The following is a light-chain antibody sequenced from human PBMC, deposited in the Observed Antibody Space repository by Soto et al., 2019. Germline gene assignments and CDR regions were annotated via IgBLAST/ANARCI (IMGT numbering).Light chain of an antibody. J-gene: IGKJ4*01. CDR1: QGISNY. V-gene: IGKV1-27*01. CDR2: AAS. CDR3: QKYTNVPA. Sequence: DIQMTQSPSSLSASVGDRVTITCRASQGISNYLAWYQQIRGKVPKLLISAASTLQSAVPSRFSGSGSATDITLNISSLHPEDVATYYCQKYTNVPAFGGGTKVEIK.